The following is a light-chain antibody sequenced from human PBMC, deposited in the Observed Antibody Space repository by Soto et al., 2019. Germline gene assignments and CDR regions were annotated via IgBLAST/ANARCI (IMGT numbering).Light chain of an antibody. CDR1: QSFSGSY. V-gene: IGKV3-20*01. CDR3: QQYGSSPQKT. Sequence: ELVLTQSPGTLSLSPGERATLSCRASQSFSGSYLAWYQQKPGQAPRLLIYGAFLRATGIPDRFSGSGSGTDFTLTISRLEPEDFAVYYCQQYGSSPQKTFGQGTKVEIK. CDR2: GAF. J-gene: IGKJ1*01.